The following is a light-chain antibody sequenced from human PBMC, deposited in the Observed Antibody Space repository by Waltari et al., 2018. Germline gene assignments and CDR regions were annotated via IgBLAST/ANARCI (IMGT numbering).Light chain of an antibody. Sequence: QSALTQPPSASGSPGHSVTISCTGTSNDVGAFDYFSWYQQHPGKAPTVVISEVTKRPSGVPDRFSGSRSGNTAFLTVSGLQPEDEANYYCSSYAGTNNFVVFGGGTKLTVL. V-gene: IGLV2-8*01. CDR1: SNDVGAFDY. CDR2: EVT. CDR3: SSYAGTNNFVV. J-gene: IGLJ2*01.